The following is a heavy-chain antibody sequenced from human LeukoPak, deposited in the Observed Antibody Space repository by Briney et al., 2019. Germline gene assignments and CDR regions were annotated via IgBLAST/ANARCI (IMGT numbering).Heavy chain of an antibody. CDR3: ARDWNYYDSSGYGRNYYYMDV. V-gene: IGHV1-46*01. CDR2: INPSGGST. Sequence: ASVKVSCKASGYTFTSYYMHWVRQAPGQGLEWMGIINPSGGSTSYAQKFRGRVTMTRDTSTSTVYMELSSLRSEDTAVYYCARDWNYYDSSGYGRNYYYMDVWGKGTTVTVSS. J-gene: IGHJ6*03. CDR1: GYTFTSYY. D-gene: IGHD3-22*01.